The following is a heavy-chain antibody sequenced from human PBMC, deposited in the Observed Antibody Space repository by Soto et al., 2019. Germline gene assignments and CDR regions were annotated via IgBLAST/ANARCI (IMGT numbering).Heavy chain of an antibody. J-gene: IGHJ4*02. V-gene: IGHV3-30*18. CDR2: ISYDGSNK. Sequence: GGSLRLSCAASGFTFSSYGRHWVRQAPGKGLEWVAVISYDGSNKYYADSVKGRFTISRDNSKNTLYLQMNSLRAGDTAVYYCAKAWFGESLRTSFDYWGQGTLVTVSP. D-gene: IGHD3-10*01. CDR1: GFTFSSYG. CDR3: AKAWFGESLRTSFDY.